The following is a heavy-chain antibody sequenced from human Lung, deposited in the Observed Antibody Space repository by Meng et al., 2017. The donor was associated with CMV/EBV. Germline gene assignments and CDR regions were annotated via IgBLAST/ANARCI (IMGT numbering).Heavy chain of an antibody. CDR2: ISYDGSNK. V-gene: IGHV3-30*04. Sequence: GGSLRLXCAASGFTFSSYAMHWVRQAPGKGLEWVAVISYDGSNKYCADSVKGRFTISRDNSKNTLYLQMNSLRAEDTAVYYCARTGGGVSRAAFDIWGQGXMVTVSS. J-gene: IGHJ3*02. CDR1: GFTFSSYA. D-gene: IGHD3-16*01. CDR3: ARTGGGVSRAAFDI.